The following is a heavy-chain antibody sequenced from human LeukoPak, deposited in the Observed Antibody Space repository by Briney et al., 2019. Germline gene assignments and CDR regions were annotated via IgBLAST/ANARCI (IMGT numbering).Heavy chain of an antibody. CDR2: IYPGDSDT. Sequence: GESLKISCKGSGYSFTSYWIGWVRQMPGKGLEWMGIIYPGDSDTRYSPSFQGQVTISADKSISTAYLQWSSLKASDTAMYYCARRDSSSGDYYYGMDVWGQGTTVTVSS. CDR1: GYSFTSYW. D-gene: IGHD6-6*01. CDR3: ARRDSSSGDYYYGMDV. V-gene: IGHV5-51*01. J-gene: IGHJ6*02.